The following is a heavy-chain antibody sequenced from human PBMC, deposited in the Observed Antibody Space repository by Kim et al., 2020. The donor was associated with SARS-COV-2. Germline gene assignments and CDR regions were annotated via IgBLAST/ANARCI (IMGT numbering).Heavy chain of an antibody. V-gene: IGHV4-39*01. Sequence: PYRKSRVSISEDTSKNKFYLEVSSVTAADTAMYYCARHWGRGVPHGIDYWGQGTLVTVSS. D-gene: IGHD7-27*01. CDR3: ARHWGRGVPHGIDY. J-gene: IGHJ4*02.